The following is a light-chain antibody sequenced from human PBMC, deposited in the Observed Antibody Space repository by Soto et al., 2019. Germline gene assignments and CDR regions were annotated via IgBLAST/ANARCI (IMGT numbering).Light chain of an antibody. CDR3: QSFDRSLSGCV. Sequence: QSVLTQPPSASGSPGQSVTISCTGTSSDIGAHNFVSWYQQHPGKAPKLMIHDVDQRPSGVPDRFSGSKSGNTASLTVSGLQAEDEADYYCQSFDRSLSGCVFGTGTKVTVL. J-gene: IGLJ1*01. V-gene: IGLV2-8*01. CDR2: DVD. CDR1: SSDIGAHNF.